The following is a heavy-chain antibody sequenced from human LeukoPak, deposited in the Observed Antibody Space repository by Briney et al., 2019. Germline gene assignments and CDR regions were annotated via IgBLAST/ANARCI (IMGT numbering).Heavy chain of an antibody. J-gene: IGHJ2*01. V-gene: IGHV4-34*01. CDR1: GGSFSGYY. Sequence: SETLSLTCAVYGGSFSGYYWSWIRQPPGKGLEWIGEINHSGSPNYNPSLKSRVTISVDTSKNQFSLKLSSLTAADTAVYYCARCPRAARNWYFDLWGRGTLVTLSS. CDR2: INHSGSP. CDR3: ARCPRAARNWYFDL. D-gene: IGHD6-13*01.